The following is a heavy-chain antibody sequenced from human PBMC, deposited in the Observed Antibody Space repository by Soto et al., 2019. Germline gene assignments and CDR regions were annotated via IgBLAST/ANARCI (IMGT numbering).Heavy chain of an antibody. CDR3: ASTTPSKYSSSWYSYYYGMDV. CDR2: ISYDGSNK. Sequence: QVQLVESGGGVVQPGRSLRLSCAASGFTFSSYAMHWVRQAPGKGLEWVAVISYDGSNKYYADSVKGRFTISRDNSKNTLYLQMNSLRAEDTAVYYCASTTPSKYSSSWYSYYYGMDVWGQGTTVTVSS. J-gene: IGHJ6*02. D-gene: IGHD6-13*01. V-gene: IGHV3-30-3*01. CDR1: GFTFSSYA.